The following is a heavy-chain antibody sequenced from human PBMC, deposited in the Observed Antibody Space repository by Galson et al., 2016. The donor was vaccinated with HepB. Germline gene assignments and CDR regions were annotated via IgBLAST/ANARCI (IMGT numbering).Heavy chain of an antibody. D-gene: IGHD3-9*01. CDR1: GFTFSTYA. Sequence: SLRLSCAASGFTFSTYAMSWVRQAPGKGLDWVSAISGRVSTTYYADSVKGRFTVSRDNSKNTLFLQMDNLRAEDTAVYYCAKEAGDYDILTGYYPGYYGLDVWGQGTTVTVSS. CDR3: AKEAGDYDILTGYYPGYYGLDV. CDR2: ISGRVSTT. V-gene: IGHV3-23*01. J-gene: IGHJ6*02.